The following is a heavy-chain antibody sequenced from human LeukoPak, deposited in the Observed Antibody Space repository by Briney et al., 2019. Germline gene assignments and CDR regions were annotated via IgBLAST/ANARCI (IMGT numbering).Heavy chain of an antibody. CDR2: IIPILGIA. CDR1: GYTFINNG. J-gene: IGHJ4*02. CDR3: AREIRGLGYYYDSSGPPGY. Sequence: ASVKVSCKASGYTFINNGISWVRQAPGQGLEWMGRIIPILGIANYAQKFQGRVTITADKSTSTAYMELSSLRSEDTAVYYCAREIRGLGYYYDSSGPPGYWGQGTLVTVSS. V-gene: IGHV1-69*04. D-gene: IGHD3-22*01.